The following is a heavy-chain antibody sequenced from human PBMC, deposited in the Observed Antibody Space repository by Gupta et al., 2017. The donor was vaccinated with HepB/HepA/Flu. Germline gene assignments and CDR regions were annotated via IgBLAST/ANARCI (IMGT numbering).Heavy chain of an antibody. J-gene: IGHJ3*02. V-gene: IGHV1-2*02. CDR2: INPNSGGT. D-gene: IGHD2-2*01. CDR3: ARVPVLVPAATTGGAAFAI. CDR1: GYTFTGYY. Sequence: QVQLVQSGAEVKQPGASVKVSCKASGYTFTGYYIHWVRQAPGQGLEWMGGINPNSGGTKYAQKFHGRGTMTRDTSISTAYMELRRRRSEETAVFYGARVPVLVPAATTGGAAFAIGGQGTMVTVSS.